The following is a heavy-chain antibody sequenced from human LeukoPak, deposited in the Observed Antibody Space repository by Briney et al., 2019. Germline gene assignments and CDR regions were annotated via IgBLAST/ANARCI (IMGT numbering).Heavy chain of an antibody. J-gene: IGHJ4*02. CDR3: ARAPSSGYYSYYFDY. V-gene: IGHV4-59*08. CDR2: IYYSGST. Sequence: SEALSLTCTVSGVSISSYYWSWIRQPPGKGLEWIGYIYYSGSTNYNPSLKSRVTISLDTSKNQFSLKLSSVTAADTAVYYCARAPSSGYYSYYFDYWGQGTLVTVSS. D-gene: IGHD3-22*01. CDR1: GVSISSYY.